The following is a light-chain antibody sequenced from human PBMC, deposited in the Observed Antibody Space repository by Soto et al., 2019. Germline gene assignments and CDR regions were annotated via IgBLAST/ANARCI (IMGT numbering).Light chain of an antibody. CDR3: QQYNNWPLT. V-gene: IGKV3-15*01. CDR1: QSVSSN. Sequence: EIVMTQSPATLSVSPGERATLSCRASQSVSSNLAWYQQKPGQTPRLLIYDASSRATGIPARFSGSGSGTDFTLPISSLQSEDFAVSYCQQYNNWPLTFGGGTNVEIK. CDR2: DAS. J-gene: IGKJ4*01.